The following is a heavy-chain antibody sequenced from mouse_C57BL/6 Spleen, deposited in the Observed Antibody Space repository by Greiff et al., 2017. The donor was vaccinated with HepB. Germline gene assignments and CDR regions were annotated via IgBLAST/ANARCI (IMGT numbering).Heavy chain of an antibody. CDR2: IWTGGGT. CDR1: GFSLTSYA. D-gene: IGHD1-1*02. J-gene: IGHJ4*01. V-gene: IGHV2-9-1*01. CDR3: AREGLWSVEDAMDY. Sequence: QVQLQQSGPGLVAPSQSLSITCTVSGFSLTSYAISWVRQPPGKGLEWLGVIWTGGGTNYNSALKSRLSISKDNSKSQVFLKMNSLQTDDTARYYCAREGLWSVEDAMDYWGQGTSVTVSS.